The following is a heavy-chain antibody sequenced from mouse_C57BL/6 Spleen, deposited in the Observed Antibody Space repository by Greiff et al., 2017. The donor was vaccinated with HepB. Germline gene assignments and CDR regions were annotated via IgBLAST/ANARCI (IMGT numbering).Heavy chain of an antibody. J-gene: IGHJ2*01. V-gene: IGHV1-72*01. D-gene: IGHD1-3*01. CDR3: ARSESNYVDY. CDR2: IYPNSGGT. CDR1: GYTFTSYW. Sequence: VQLQQPGAELVKPGASVKLSCKASGYTFTSYWMHWVKQRPGRGLEWIGRIYPNSGGTKYNEKFKSKATLTVDKPSSTACMQLSSLTSEDSAVYYCARSESNYVDYWGQGTTLTVSS.